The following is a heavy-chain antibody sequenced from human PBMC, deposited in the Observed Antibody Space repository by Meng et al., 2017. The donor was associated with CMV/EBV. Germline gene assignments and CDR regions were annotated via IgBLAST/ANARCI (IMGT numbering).Heavy chain of an antibody. CDR2: INHSGST. CDR3: ARASYGRSPFYY. Sequence: SETLSLTCAVHGGSFSGYYWSWIRQPPGKGLEWIGEINHSGSTNYNPSLKSRVTISVDTSKNQFSLKLCSVTAADTAVYYCARASYGRSPFYYWGQGTLVTVSS. V-gene: IGHV4-34*01. CDR1: GGSFSGYY. J-gene: IGHJ4*02. D-gene: IGHD5-18*01.